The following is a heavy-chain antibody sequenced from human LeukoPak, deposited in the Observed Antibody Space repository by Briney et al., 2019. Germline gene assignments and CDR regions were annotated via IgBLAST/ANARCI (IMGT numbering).Heavy chain of an antibody. D-gene: IGHD6-25*01. V-gene: IGHV4-39*01. CDR3: ARQPAIAGPQASY. J-gene: IGHJ4*02. CDR2: IYYSGST. Sequence: SETLSLTCTVSGGSISSSSYYWGWNRQPPGKGLEWIGSIYYSGSTYYNPSLKSRVTISVDTSKNQFSLKLSSVTAADTAVYYCARQPAIAGPQASYWGQGTLVTVSS. CDR1: GGSISSSSYY.